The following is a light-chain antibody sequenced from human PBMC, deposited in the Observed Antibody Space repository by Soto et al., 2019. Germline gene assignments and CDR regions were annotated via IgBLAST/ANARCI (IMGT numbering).Light chain of an antibody. Sequence: SSELTQPLSVSVALGQTARITCGGNNIGSKNVHWYQQKPGQAPVLVIYRDSNRPSGIPERFSGSNSGNTATLTISRAQAGDEADYYCQVWDSSIHVVFGGGTKVTVL. V-gene: IGLV3-9*01. CDR1: NIGSKN. CDR3: QVWDSSIHVV. CDR2: RDS. J-gene: IGLJ2*01.